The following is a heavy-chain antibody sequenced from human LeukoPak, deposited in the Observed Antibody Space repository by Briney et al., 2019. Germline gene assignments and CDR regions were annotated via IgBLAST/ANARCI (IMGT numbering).Heavy chain of an antibody. D-gene: IGHD6-13*01. J-gene: IGHJ5*02. CDR1: GFTFSSYS. V-gene: IGHV3-21*01. Sequence: PGGSLRLSCAASGFTFSSYSMNWVRQAPGKGLEWVSSISSSSSYIYYADSVKGRFTISRDNAKNSLYLQMSSLRAEDTAVYYCARVLAAAGSNWFDPWGQGTLVTVSS. CDR3: ARVLAAAGSNWFDP. CDR2: ISSSSSYI.